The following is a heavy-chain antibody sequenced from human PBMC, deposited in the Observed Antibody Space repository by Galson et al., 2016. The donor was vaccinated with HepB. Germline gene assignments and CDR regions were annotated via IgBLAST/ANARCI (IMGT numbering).Heavy chain of an antibody. CDR3: AKESHDSNVRPYYLEN. V-gene: IGHV3-23*01. CDR1: GFTFSNYA. J-gene: IGHJ4*03. Sequence: SLRLSCAASGFTFSNYAMSWVRQAPGKGPEWVSAISGVSDRTYYAGSMKDRFIISRDDSRNMLFLQLNSLRAEDTAIYYCAKESHDSNVRPYYLENWGLGTLVTVSS. CDR2: ISGVSDRT. D-gene: IGHD4-11*01.